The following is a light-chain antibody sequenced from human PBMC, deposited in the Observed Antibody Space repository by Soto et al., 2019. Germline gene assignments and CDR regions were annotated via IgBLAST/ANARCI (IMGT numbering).Light chain of an antibody. V-gene: IGKV3-11*01. Sequence: EIVLTQSPATLSLSPGERATLSCRASQGVSSHLAWYQHKPGQAPRLLIYDASSRATGVPARFSGSGSGTDLTHPITSLPSEDVPVYYCHQRRHWPITFGQGTRLKSK. CDR1: QGVSSH. CDR2: DAS. CDR3: HQRRHWPIT. J-gene: IGKJ5*01.